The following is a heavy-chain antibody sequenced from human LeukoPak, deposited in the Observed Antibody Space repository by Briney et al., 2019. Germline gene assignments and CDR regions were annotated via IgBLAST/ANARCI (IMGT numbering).Heavy chain of an antibody. Sequence: PGGSLRLSCAASGFPFSSYGMHWVRQAPGKGLEWVAVIRYDGSNKDYADSVKGRFTISRDNSKNTLYLQMNSLRAEDTAVYYCARVDGSGSYYYGMDVWGQGTTVTVSS. CDR1: GFPFSSYG. D-gene: IGHD3-10*01. V-gene: IGHV3-33*01. CDR3: ARVDGSGSYYYGMDV. J-gene: IGHJ6*02. CDR2: IRYDGSNK.